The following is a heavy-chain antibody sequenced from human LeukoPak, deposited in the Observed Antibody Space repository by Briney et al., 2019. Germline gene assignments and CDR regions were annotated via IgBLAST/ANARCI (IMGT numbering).Heavy chain of an antibody. J-gene: IGHJ6*02. CDR2: ISSSSSYM. CDR1: GFTFSSYS. Sequence: GGSLRLSCAASGFTFSSYSMNWVRQAPGKGLEWVSSISSSSSYMYYADSVKGRFTISRDNAKNSLYLQMNSLRAEDTAVHYCARGGVAAGYYYGMDVWGQGTTVTVSS. D-gene: IGHD6-13*01. CDR3: ARGGVAAGYYYGMDV. V-gene: IGHV3-21*01.